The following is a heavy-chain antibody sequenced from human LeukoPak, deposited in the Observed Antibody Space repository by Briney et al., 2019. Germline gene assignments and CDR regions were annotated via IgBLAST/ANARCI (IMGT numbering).Heavy chain of an antibody. J-gene: IGHJ4*02. CDR3: ARSAFLVTAPGLYYFDY. V-gene: IGHV4-59*12. D-gene: IGHD6-13*01. CDR2: MFYTGST. Sequence: SETLSLTCSVSGGSISSDYWAWIRQPPGKGLDWIGYMFYTGSTNYNPSLKGRVTMSVATSKNQFSLHLSSVTAADTAVYYCARSAFLVTAPGLYYFDYWGQGTLVAVSS. CDR1: GGSISSDY.